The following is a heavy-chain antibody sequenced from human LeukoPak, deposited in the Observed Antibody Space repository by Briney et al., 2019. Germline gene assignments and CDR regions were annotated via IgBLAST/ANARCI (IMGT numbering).Heavy chain of an antibody. CDR2: IIPIFGTA. Sequence: AVKVSCKASGGTFSSYAISWVRQAPGQGLEWMGRIIPIFGTANYAQKFQGRVKITTDESTSTAYLELSSLRSEDTAVYYCARELRPCIAVVPYYFDYWGQGTLVTVSS. CDR3: ARELRPCIAVVPYYFDY. D-gene: IGHD6-19*01. V-gene: IGHV1-69*05. CDR1: GGTFSSYA. J-gene: IGHJ4*02.